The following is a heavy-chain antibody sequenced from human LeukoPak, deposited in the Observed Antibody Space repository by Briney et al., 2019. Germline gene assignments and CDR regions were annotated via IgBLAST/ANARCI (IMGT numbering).Heavy chain of an antibody. D-gene: IGHD2-2*01. CDR2: ISSSSSYI. V-gene: IGHV3-21*04. CDR1: GFTFSSYS. J-gene: IGHJ4*02. CDR3: AREGLGGDIVVVPAARGRRGYFDY. Sequence: GGSLRLSCAASGFTFSSYSMNWVRQAPGKGLGWVSSISSSSSYIYYADSVKGRFTISRDNAKNSLYLQMNSLRAEDTAVYYCAREGLGGDIVVVPAARGRRGYFDYWGQGTLVTVSS.